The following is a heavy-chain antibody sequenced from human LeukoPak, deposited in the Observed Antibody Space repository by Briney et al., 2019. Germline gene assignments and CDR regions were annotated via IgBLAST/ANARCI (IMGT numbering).Heavy chain of an antibody. CDR1: GFTFSDSV. D-gene: IGHD5-24*01. Sequence: GGSLRLSCAVSGFTFSDSVMSWVRQAPGRGLEWVSTISGSGGSTSSADSVKGRFTISRDNSRTTLYLQMNTLRAEDTAIYYCAKGGPQFFDYWGQGTLVTVSS. J-gene: IGHJ4*02. V-gene: IGHV3-23*01. CDR3: AKGGPQFFDY. CDR2: ISGSGGST.